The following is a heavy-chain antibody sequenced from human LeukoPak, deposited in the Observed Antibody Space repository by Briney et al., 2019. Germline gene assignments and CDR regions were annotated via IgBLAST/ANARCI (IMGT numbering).Heavy chain of an antibody. D-gene: IGHD2-21*02. CDR2: ISGSGGST. Sequence: GGSLRLSCVASGFIFRNYAMSWVRQAPGKGLEWVSAISGSGGSTYYADSVKGRFTISRDNSKNTLYLQMNSLRAEDTAVYYCAKVCGGDCYSTYFDYWGQGTLVTVSS. J-gene: IGHJ4*02. CDR3: AKVCGGDCYSTYFDY. V-gene: IGHV3-23*01. CDR1: GFIFRNYA.